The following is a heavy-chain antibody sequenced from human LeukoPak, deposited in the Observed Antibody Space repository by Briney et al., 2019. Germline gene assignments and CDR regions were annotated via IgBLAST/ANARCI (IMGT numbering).Heavy chain of an antibody. V-gene: IGHV3-30*02. Sequence: GGSLRLSCIASGLMFSSSDMHWVRQAPGKGLEWVARINSDGSSKYYADGRFTISRNNSKNTLYLQMSSLRADDTAVYYCTNFDYWGQGTLVTVSS. CDR2: INSDGSSK. CDR3: TNFDY. J-gene: IGHJ4*02. CDR1: GLMFSSSD.